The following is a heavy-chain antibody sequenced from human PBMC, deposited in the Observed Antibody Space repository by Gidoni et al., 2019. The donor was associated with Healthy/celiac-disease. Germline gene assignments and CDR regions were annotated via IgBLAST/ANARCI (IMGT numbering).Heavy chain of an antibody. J-gene: IGHJ6*02. D-gene: IGHD2-2*01. CDR1: GFTFSSYG. V-gene: IGHV3-33*01. CDR2: IWYDGSNK. CDR3: ARDYEAVPAAEGYYYYYYGMDV. Sequence: QVQLVESGGGVVQPGRSLRLSCAASGFTFSSYGMHWVRQAPGKGLEWVAVIWYDGSNKYYADSVKGRFTISRDNSKNTLYLQMNSLRAEDTAVYYCARDYEAVPAAEGYYYYYYGMDVWGQGTTVTVSS.